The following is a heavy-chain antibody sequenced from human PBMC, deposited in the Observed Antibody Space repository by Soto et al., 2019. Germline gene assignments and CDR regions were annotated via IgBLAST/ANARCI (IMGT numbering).Heavy chain of an antibody. J-gene: IGHJ4*02. D-gene: IGHD2-21*01. CDR3: AKVRVGIDVDFDF. CDR1: GFTFSNSA. CDR2: IRDSDSGGST. V-gene: IGHV3-23*01. Sequence: GGSLRLSCAASGFTFSNSAMTWVRQAPAKGLEWVSTIRDSDSGGSTFYADSVKGRLTISRDDSKNTLYLQMSSLRAEDTAMYYCAKVRVGIDVDFDFCGQGALVTVSS.